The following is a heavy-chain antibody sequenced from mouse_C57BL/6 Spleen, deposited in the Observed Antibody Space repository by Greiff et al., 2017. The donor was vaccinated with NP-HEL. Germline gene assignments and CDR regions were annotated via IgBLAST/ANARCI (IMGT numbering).Heavy chain of an antibody. D-gene: IGHD1-1*01. CDR3: TREEITTVVARAMDY. J-gene: IGHJ4*01. Sequence: QVQLQQSGAELVRPGASVTLSCKASGYTFTDYEMHWVKQTPVHGLEWIGAIDPETGGTAYNQKFKGKAILTADKSSSTAYMELRSLTSEDSAVYYCTREEITTVVARAMDYWGQGTSVTVSS. V-gene: IGHV1-15*01. CDR2: IDPETGGT. CDR1: GYTFTDYE.